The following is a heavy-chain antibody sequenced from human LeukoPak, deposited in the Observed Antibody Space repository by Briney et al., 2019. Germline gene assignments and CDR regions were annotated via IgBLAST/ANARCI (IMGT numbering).Heavy chain of an antibody. J-gene: IGHJ4*02. Sequence: ASVNVSCKASGGAFSSYAISWVRQAPGQGLEWMGGIIPIFGTANYAQKFQGRVTITADESTSTAYMELSSLRSEDTAVYYCARSYSGSYYRPDYWGQGTLVTVSS. D-gene: IGHD1-26*01. CDR1: GGAFSSYA. V-gene: IGHV1-69*13. CDR2: IIPIFGTA. CDR3: ARSYSGSYYRPDY.